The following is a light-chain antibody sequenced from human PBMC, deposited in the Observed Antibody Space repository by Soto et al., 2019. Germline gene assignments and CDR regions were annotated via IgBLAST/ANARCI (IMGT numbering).Light chain of an antibody. CDR1: ISDIGGFYY. CDR3: SSYSSSSNFYV. V-gene: IGLV2-14*01. J-gene: IGLJ1*01. Sequence: SVLTQPASVSGSPGRSITISCTGTISDIGGFYYVSWYQHHPGKDPKLMIYQVSNRPSGVSNRFSGSKSGNTASLTISGLQAEDEADYFCSSYSSSSNFYVFGAGTKVTVL. CDR2: QVS.